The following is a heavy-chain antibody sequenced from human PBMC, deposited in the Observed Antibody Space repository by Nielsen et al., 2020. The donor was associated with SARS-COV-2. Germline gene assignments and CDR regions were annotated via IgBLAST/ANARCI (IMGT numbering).Heavy chain of an antibody. CDR1: GVSITNGDFY. V-gene: IGHV4-30-4*01. D-gene: IGHD3-10*01. Sequence: SETLSLTCSVSGVSITNGDFYWSWIRQPPGRGLEWIGYIYYSGKADYNPSLKSRLAISVDTSRNQFSLKLNSLTAADTAVYYCARAGFYYYYGNTLNPIHFDYWGQGSLVAVSS. J-gene: IGHJ4*02. CDR3: ARAGFYYYYGNTLNPIHFDY. CDR2: IYYSGKA.